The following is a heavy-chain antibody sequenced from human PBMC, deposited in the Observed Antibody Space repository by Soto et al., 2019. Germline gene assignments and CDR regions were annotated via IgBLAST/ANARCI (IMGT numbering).Heavy chain of an antibody. V-gene: IGHV3-21*01. CDR1: GFTFSNYG. J-gene: IGHJ4*02. Sequence: GGSLRLSCAASGFTFSNYGMNWVRQAPGKGLEWVSSISSSSSYMYYADSVKGRFTISRDNAKNSLYLQMNSLRAEDTAVYYCARDCSSARCYGGRFDYWGQGTLVTVSS. D-gene: IGHD2-2*01. CDR2: ISSSSSYM. CDR3: ARDCSSARCYGGRFDY.